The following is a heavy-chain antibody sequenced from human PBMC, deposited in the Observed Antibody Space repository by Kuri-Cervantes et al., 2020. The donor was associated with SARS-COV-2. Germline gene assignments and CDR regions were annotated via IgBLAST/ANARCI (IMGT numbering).Heavy chain of an antibody. CDR1: GGSIRSTNYY. CDR3: VRCAIFGVAHNWLDP. Sequence: SETLSLTCSVSGGSIRSTNYYWGWIRQPPGKRLEWIGSIFYNGDTYYNLSLKSRVTISVDTSKNQFSLKVTSVTATDTAVYYCVRCAIFGVAHNWLDPWGQGTLVTVSS. CDR2: IFYNGDT. D-gene: IGHD3-3*01. V-gene: IGHV4-39*01. J-gene: IGHJ5*02.